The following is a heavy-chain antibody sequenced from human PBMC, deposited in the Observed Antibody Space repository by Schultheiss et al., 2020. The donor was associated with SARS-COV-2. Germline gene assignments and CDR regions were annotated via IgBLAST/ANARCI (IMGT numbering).Heavy chain of an antibody. CDR3: TRHRRYSYGLYYFDY. D-gene: IGHD5-18*01. V-gene: IGHV3-21*01. J-gene: IGHJ4*02. CDR1: GFTFSSHG. Sequence: GGSLRLSCAASGFTFSSHGMHWVRQAPGKGLEWVSSIGSSGSYIYYADSVKGRFTISRHNAKNSLYLQMNSLRAEDTAVYYCTRHRRYSYGLYYFDYWGQGTLVTVSS. CDR2: IGSSGSYI.